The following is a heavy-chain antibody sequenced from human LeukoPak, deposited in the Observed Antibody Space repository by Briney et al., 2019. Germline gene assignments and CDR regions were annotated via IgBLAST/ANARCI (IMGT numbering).Heavy chain of an antibody. CDR1: GGSFSGYY. J-gene: IGHJ4*02. V-gene: IGHV4-34*01. CDR2: INHSGST. CDR3: ARVLHYDSSGYDY. D-gene: IGHD3-22*01. Sequence: SETLSLTCAVYGGSFSGYYWSWIRQPPEKGLEWIGEINHSGSTNYNPSLKSRVTISVDTSKNQFSLKLSSVTAADTAVYYCARVLHYDSSGYDYWGQGTLVTVSS.